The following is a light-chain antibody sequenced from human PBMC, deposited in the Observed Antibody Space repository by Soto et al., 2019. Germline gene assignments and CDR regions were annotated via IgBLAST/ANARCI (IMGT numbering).Light chain of an antibody. CDR2: WAS. Sequence: DIVMTQSPDSLAVSLGERATINCKCSESVLYSSNNKNYLAWYQQKPGQPPKLLIYWASTRESGVPDRFSGSGSGTDFTLTISSLQAEDVAVYYCQQYYNTPWTLGHGTKVEVK. CDR1: ESVLYSSNNKNY. CDR3: QQYYNTPWT. V-gene: IGKV4-1*01. J-gene: IGKJ1*01.